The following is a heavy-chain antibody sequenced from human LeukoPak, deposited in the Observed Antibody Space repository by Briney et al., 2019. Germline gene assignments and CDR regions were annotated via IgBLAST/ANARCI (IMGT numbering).Heavy chain of an antibody. CDR3: ANTVISAFDI. J-gene: IGHJ3*02. Sequence: QPGRSLRLSCAASGFTFSSYGMHWVRQAPGKGLEWVAVISYDGSNKYYADSVKGRFTISRDNSKNTLYLQMNSLRAEDTAVYYCANTVISAFDIWGQGTMVTVSS. CDR1: GFTFSSYG. D-gene: IGHD4-11*01. V-gene: IGHV3-30*18. CDR2: ISYDGSNK.